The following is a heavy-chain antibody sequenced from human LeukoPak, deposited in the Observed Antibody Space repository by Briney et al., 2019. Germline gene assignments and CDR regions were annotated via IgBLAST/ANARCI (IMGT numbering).Heavy chain of an antibody. V-gene: IGHV3-64*01. Sequence: GGSLRLSCAASGFVFNSHSMHWVRQAPGKGLECVSAISSNEGSTYYANSVKGRFTISRDNSKNTLYLQMGSLRAEDTALYYCAREEPAGSTDYWGQGTLVTVSS. CDR3: AREEPAGSTDY. CDR2: ISSNEGST. J-gene: IGHJ4*02. D-gene: IGHD1-14*01. CDR1: GFVFNSHS.